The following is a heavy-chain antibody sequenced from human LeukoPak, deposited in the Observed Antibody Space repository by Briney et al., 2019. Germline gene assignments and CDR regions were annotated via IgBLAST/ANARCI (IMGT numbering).Heavy chain of an antibody. Sequence: SVKVSCKASGGTFSSYAISWVRQAPGQGLEWMGGIIPIFGTANYAQKFQGRVTITTDESTSTAYMELSSLRSEDTAVYYCAIGVFGVVILDYWGQGTLVTVSS. V-gene: IGHV1-69*05. D-gene: IGHD3-3*01. CDR1: GGTFSSYA. CDR3: AIGVFGVVILDY. J-gene: IGHJ4*02. CDR2: IIPIFGTA.